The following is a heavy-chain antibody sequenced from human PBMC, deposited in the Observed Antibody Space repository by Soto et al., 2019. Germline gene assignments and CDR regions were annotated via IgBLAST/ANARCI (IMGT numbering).Heavy chain of an antibody. D-gene: IGHD5-18*01. V-gene: IGHV1-18*01. Sequence: ASVKVSCKASGYAYTSYGISWVRQAPGQGLEWMGWISAYNGNTNCAQKLQGRVTMTTDTSTSTAYMELRSLRSDDTAVYYCARSYHNTAMAEVDYWGQGTLVTVSS. J-gene: IGHJ4*02. CDR3: ARSYHNTAMAEVDY. CDR2: ISAYNGNT. CDR1: GYAYTSYG.